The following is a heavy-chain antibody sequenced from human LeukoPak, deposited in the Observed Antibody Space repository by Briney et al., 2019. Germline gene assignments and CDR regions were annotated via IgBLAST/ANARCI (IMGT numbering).Heavy chain of an antibody. J-gene: IGHJ5*02. CDR2: IYYSGSS. V-gene: IGHV4-59*11. D-gene: IGHD3-22*01. CDR3: ARLYDSSGYTNWLDP. Sequence: SETLSLTRTVSGGSISSHYWSWIRQPPGQGQEWIWYIYYSGSSKYNPSLKSRVTISVDTSKNQFSLKLSSVTAADTAVYYCARLYDSSGYTNWLDPWGQGTLVTVSS. CDR1: GGSISSHY.